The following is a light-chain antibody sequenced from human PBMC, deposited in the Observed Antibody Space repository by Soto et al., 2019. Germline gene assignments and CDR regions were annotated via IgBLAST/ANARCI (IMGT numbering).Light chain of an antibody. CDR1: QSVWGTY. V-gene: IGKV3-20*01. CDR2: GAS. CDR3: QQYGGLPFT. Sequence: IVLTQSPGTLTLSPGERATLSCRASQSVWGTYLAWYQHKPGQAPRLLIYGASNRASGIPDRFSVSGSGTDFTLTISRLEPEDFAVYYYQQYGGLPFTIGPGTQVDIK. J-gene: IGKJ3*01.